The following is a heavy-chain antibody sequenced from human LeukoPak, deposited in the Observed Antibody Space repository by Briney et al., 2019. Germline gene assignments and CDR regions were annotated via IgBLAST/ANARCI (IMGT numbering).Heavy chain of an antibody. CDR1: GFTFSSYA. CDR3: ARAAYDYVCGY. D-gene: IGHD3-16*01. CDR2: ISYDGSNK. V-gene: IGHV3-30-3*01. Sequence: GGSLRLSCAASGFTFSSYAMHWVRQAPGKGLEWVAVISYDGSNKYYADSVKGRFTISRDNSKNTLYLQMNSLRAEDTAVYYCARAAYDYVCGYWGQGTLVTVSS. J-gene: IGHJ4*02.